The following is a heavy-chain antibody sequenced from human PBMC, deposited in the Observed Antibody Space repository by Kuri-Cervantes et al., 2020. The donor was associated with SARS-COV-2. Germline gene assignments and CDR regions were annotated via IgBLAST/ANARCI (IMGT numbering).Heavy chain of an antibody. V-gene: IGHV3-49*04. CDR3: TRDIYYALLGYYYGMDV. CDR1: GFTFGDYA. D-gene: IGHD3-10*01. Sequence: GGSLRLSCTVSGFTFGDYAMSWVRQAPGEGLEWVGFIRSKAYGGTTEYAASVKGRFTISRDDSKSIAYLQMNSLKTEDTAVYYCTRDIYYALLGYYYGMDVWGQGTTVTVSS. CDR2: IRSKAYGGTT. J-gene: IGHJ6*02.